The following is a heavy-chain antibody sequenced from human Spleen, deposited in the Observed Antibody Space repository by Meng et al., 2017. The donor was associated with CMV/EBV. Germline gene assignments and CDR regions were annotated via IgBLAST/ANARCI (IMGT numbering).Heavy chain of an antibody. D-gene: IGHD2-2*01. V-gene: IGHV1-18*01. Sequence: ASVKVSCKASGYDFITYDISWVRQAPGQGLEWMGWINTYKGSTEYAQKFQGRVTMTTDTSTSTAYMELRSLRSDDTAVYYRARDRRTDIVVVPAAKYWGQGTLVTVSS. CDR3: ARDRRTDIVVVPAAKY. CDR2: INTYKGST. CDR1: GYDFITYD. J-gene: IGHJ4*02.